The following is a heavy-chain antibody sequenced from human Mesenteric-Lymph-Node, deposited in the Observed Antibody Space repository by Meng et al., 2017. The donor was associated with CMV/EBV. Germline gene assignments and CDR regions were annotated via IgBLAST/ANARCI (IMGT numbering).Heavy chain of an antibody. CDR3: ARVGDYTYGMDV. V-gene: IGHV1-46*01. Sequence: ASVKVSCKPSGYTFTDYYVHWVRQAPGQGLEWMGIINPSGGSTSYAQKFQGRVTMTRDTSTSTVYMELSSLRSEDTAVYYCARVGDYTYGMDVWGQGTTVTVSS. CDR2: INPSGGST. CDR1: GYTFTDYY. J-gene: IGHJ6*02.